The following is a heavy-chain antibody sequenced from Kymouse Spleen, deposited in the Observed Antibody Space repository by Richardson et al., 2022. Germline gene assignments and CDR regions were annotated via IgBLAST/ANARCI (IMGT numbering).Heavy chain of an antibody. J-gene: IGHJ6*02. CDR3: ARDGSHCSSTSCYYYYGMDV. D-gene: IGHD2-2*02. CDR2: ISAYNGNT. Sequence: QVQLVQSGAEVKKPGASVKVSCKASGYTFTSYGISWVRQAPGQGLEWMGWISAYNGNTNYAQKLQGRVTMTTDTSTSTAYMELRSLRSDDTAVYYCARDGSHCSSTSCYYYYGMDVWGQGTTVTVSS. V-gene: IGHV1-18*01. CDR1: GYTFTSYG.